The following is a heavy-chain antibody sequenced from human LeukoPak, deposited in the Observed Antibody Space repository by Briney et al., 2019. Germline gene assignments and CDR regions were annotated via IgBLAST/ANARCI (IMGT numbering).Heavy chain of an antibody. D-gene: IGHD4-23*01. V-gene: IGHV1-69*05. CDR1: GGTFSSYA. CDR2: IIPIFGTA. Sequence: SVKVSCKASGGTFSSYAISWVRQAPGQGLEWMGGIIPIFGTANYAQKFQGRVTITTDESTSTAYMELSSLRSEDTAVYYCAIRDYGGKGSAFDIWGQGTMVTVSS. CDR3: AIRDYGGKGSAFDI. J-gene: IGHJ3*02.